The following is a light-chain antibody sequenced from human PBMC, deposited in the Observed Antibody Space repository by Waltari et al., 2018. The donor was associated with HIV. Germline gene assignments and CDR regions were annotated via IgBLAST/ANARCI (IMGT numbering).Light chain of an antibody. CDR2: RNQ. V-gene: IGLV1-44*01. CDR1: SSNIGTNT. Sequence: QSVLTQPPSASGTLGQGVTISCFGSSSNIGTNTVNWYQPLPGAAPKLILFRNQQRPAGVPDRCSGSQSGTSAFLTITGLLPGEEATYYCAAWDASLHVVFGGGTQLTVL. CDR3: AAWDASLHVV. J-gene: IGLJ2*01.